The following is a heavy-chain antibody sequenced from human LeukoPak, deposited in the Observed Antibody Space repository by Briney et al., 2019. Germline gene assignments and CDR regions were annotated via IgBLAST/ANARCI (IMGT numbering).Heavy chain of an antibody. J-gene: IGHJ3*01. D-gene: IGHD1-26*01. Sequence: GGSLRLSCAASGFSLDDYAMHWVRQAPGQGLEWVSSISWDGRNMAYAASVKGRFTISRDNAQNSLYLQMYSLRIEDTAFYYCIKDMGFDLLKDAFDLWGQGMLVTVSS. V-gene: IGHV3-9*01. CDR3: IKDMGFDLLKDAFDL. CDR2: ISWDGRNM. CDR1: GFSLDDYA.